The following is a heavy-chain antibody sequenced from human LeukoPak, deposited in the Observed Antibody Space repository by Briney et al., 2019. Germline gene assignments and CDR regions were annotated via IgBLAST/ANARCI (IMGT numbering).Heavy chain of an antibody. D-gene: IGHD6-19*01. CDR1: GFTFSSYG. J-gene: IGHJ4*02. CDR2: IRYDGTNK. V-gene: IGHV3-30*02. CDR3: AKAGYSSGQDFDY. Sequence: GGSLRLSCAASGFTFSSYGMHWVRQAPGKGLEWVAFIRYDGTNKYYADSVKGRFIISRDNSKNSLYLLMNSLRAEDTAVYYCAKAGYSSGQDFDYWGQGTLVTVSS.